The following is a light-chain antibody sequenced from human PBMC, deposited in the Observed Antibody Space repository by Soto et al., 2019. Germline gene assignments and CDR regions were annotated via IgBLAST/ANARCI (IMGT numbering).Light chain of an antibody. V-gene: IGKV3-15*01. J-gene: IGKJ3*01. Sequence: EIVMTQSPATLSVSPGERATLSCRAGQSVSSNLAWYQQKPGQAPRLLIYDASTRATGIPVRFSGSGSGTEFTLIISSLRSEDFAVYYCQQYDNWPPFTFGPGTKVDIK. CDR2: DAS. CDR1: QSVSSN. CDR3: QQYDNWPPFT.